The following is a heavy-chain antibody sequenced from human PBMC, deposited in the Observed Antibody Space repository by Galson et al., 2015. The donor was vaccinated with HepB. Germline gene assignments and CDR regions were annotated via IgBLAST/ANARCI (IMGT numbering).Heavy chain of an antibody. CDR1: GFSLSTSGMR. Sequence: PALVKPTQTLTLTCAFSGFSLSTSGMRVNWIRQPPGKALEWLARIDWDGDKFYTTSLKSRLTISRDTSKSQVVLRMTNMDPVDTATFYCALVGPTSSFDFWGPGILVTVSS. CDR3: ALVGPTSSFDF. J-gene: IGHJ4*02. D-gene: IGHD1-26*01. CDR2: IDWDGDK. V-gene: IGHV2-70*04.